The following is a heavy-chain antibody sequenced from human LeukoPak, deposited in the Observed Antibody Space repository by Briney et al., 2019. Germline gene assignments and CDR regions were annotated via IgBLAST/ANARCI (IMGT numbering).Heavy chain of an antibody. CDR1: GFTVSSNY. D-gene: IGHD6-13*01. Sequence: GGSLRLSCAASGFTVSSNYMSWVRQAPGKGLEWVSVIYSGGRTYYADSVKGRFTISRDNSKNTLYLQMNSLRAEDTAVYYCARNGYSSSWYVGWFDPWGQGTLVTVSS. J-gene: IGHJ5*02. V-gene: IGHV3-53*01. CDR3: ARNGYSSSWYVGWFDP. CDR2: IYSGGRT.